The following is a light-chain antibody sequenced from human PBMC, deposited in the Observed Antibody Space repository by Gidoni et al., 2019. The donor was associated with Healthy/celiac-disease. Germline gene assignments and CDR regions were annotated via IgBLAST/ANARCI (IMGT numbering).Light chain of an antibody. Sequence: SYELTQPPSVYVSPGQTASITCSGDKLGDKYACWYQQKPGQSPVLVIYQDSKRPSGIPERFSGSNSGNTATLTISGTQAMDEADYYCQAWDSGVVFGGGTKLTVL. V-gene: IGLV3-1*01. CDR2: QDS. J-gene: IGLJ2*01. CDR1: KLGDKY. CDR3: QAWDSGVV.